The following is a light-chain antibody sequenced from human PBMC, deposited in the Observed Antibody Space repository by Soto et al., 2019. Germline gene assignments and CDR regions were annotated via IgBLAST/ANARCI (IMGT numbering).Light chain of an antibody. Sequence: EIQMKQSPSTLPVSVGERVTLTRRPSQSVRSNLAWYQQQRGKAPRIXLYGASTVESGVPARFSGSGAGTECTLAINSLQAEDGAADYCLQDYNWTRTFSRGTKVDIK. CDR1: QSVRSN. V-gene: IGKV3-15*01. CDR2: GAS. J-gene: IGKJ4*01. CDR3: LQDYNWTRT.